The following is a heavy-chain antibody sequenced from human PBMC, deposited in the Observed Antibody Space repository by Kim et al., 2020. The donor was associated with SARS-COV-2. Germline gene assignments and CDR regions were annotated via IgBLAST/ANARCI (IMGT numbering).Heavy chain of an antibody. J-gene: IGHJ1*01. D-gene: IGHD6-19*01. CDR1: GYTFTSYA. CDR2: INAGNGNT. Sequence: ASVKVSCKASGYTFTSYAMHWVRQAPGQRLDWMGWINAGNGNTKYSQKFQGRVTITRDTSASTAYMELSSLRSEDTAVYYCARDQGSGWDTEYFQHWGQGTLVTVSS. V-gene: IGHV1-3*01. CDR3: ARDQGSGWDTEYFQH.